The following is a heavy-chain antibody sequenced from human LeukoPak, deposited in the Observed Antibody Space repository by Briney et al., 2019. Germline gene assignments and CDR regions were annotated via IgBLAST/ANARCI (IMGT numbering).Heavy chain of an antibody. V-gene: IGHV4-31*03. D-gene: IGHD2-15*01. CDR1: GGSISSGGYY. Sequence: SETLSLTCTVSGGSISSGGYYWSWTRQHPGKGLEWIGYIYYSGSTYYNPSLKSRVTISVDTSKNQFSLKLSSVTAADTAVYYCARAPLNYCSGGSCYSYVFDYWGQGTLVTVSS. J-gene: IGHJ4*02. CDR2: IYYSGST. CDR3: ARAPLNYCSGGSCYSYVFDY.